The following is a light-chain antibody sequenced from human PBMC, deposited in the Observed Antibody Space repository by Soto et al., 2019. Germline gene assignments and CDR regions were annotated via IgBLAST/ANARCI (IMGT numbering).Light chain of an antibody. Sequence: SYELTQPPSVSVSPGQTASITCFGDKLGDKYACWYQQKPGQSPVLVIYQDSKRPSGIPERFSGSNSGNTATLTISGTQAMDEADYYCQAWDSSTAKEVFGGGTQLTVL. V-gene: IGLV3-1*01. CDR3: QAWDSSTAKEV. CDR2: QDS. J-gene: IGLJ2*01. CDR1: KLGDKY.